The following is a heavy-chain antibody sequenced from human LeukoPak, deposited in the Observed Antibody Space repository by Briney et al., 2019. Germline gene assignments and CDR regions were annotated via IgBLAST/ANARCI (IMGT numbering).Heavy chain of an antibody. Sequence: GGSLRLSCAASGFTFSSYTMNWVRQAPGKGLEWVSSISSSSSYIYYADSVKGRFTISRDNAKNSLYLQMNSLRAEDTAVYYCAKVGYYDSSGYNWGQGTLVTVSS. J-gene: IGHJ4*02. D-gene: IGHD3-22*01. V-gene: IGHV3-21*01. CDR3: AKVGYYDSSGYN. CDR1: GFTFSSYT. CDR2: ISSSSSYI.